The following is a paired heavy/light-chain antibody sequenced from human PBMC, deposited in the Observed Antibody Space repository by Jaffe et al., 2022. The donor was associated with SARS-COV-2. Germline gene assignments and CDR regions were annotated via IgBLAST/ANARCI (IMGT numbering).Light chain of an antibody. CDR2: DAS. Sequence: EIVLTQSPASLSLSPGERATLSCRASQSVSSYLAWYLQTPGQAPRLLIYDASNRATGIPARFSGSGSGTDFTLTISSLEPEDFAVYYCQQRNNWPLTFGGGTKVEIK. J-gene: IGKJ4*01. CDR1: QSVSSY. CDR3: QQRNNWPLT. V-gene: IGKV3-11*01.
Heavy chain of an antibody. V-gene: IGHV3-30*04. CDR1: GFTFSTYA. J-gene: IGHJ2*01. CDR2: ISSDGSKK. CDR3: ARDLAYWYFDL. Sequence: QVQLVESGGGVVQPGGSLSLSCAASGFTFSTYAMHWVRQAPGKGLEWVAVISSDGSKKYYADSVKGRFTISRDNSKNTLYLQVSGLRAEDTAVYYCARDLAYWYFDLWGRGTLVTVSS. D-gene: IGHD2-15*01.